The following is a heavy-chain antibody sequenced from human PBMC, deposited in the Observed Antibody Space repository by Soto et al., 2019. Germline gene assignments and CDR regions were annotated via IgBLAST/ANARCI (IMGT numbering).Heavy chain of an antibody. D-gene: IGHD6-19*01. CDR1: GYTFTGYY. CDR2: INPNSGGT. CDR3: ARAYEQWLVHGNWFDP. V-gene: IGHV1-2*02. Sequence: QVQLVQSGAEVKKPGASVKVSCKASGYTFTGYYMHWVRQAPGQGREWMGWINPNSGGTNYAQKFQGRVTMTRDTSISTAYMELSRLRSDDTAVYYCARAYEQWLVHGNWFDPWGQGTLVTVSS. J-gene: IGHJ5*02.